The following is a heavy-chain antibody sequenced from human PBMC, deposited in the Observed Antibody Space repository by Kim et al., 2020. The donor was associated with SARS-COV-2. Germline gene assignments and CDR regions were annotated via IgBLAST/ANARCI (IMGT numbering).Heavy chain of an antibody. CDR3: ARELSGSYGYYYGMDG. J-gene: IGHJ6*01. D-gene: IGHD1-26*01. V-gene: IGHV3-33*01. Sequence: GGSLRLSCAASGFTFSSYGMHWVHQAPGKGLEWVAVIWYDGSNKYYADSVKGRFTISRDNSKNTLYLQMNSLRAEDTAVYYCARELSGSYGYYYGMDGWGQGTTGTVSP. CDR1: GFTFSSYG. CDR2: IWYDGSNK.